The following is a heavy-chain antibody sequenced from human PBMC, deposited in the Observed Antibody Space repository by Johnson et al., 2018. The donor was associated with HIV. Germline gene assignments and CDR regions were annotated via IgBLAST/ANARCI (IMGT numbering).Heavy chain of an antibody. CDR2: ISYNGSNK. CDR1: GFTFSSYG. V-gene: IGHV3-30*18. CDR3: AKSTQANIFRESGPYGAFDV. J-gene: IGHJ3*01. Sequence: QVQLVESGGGLVKPGGSLRLSCTTSGFTFSSYGMHWVRQAPGKGLEWVAVISYNGSNKYYADSVKGRFTISRDNSKNTLYVQMNSLRGEDTAVYYCAKSTQANIFRESGPYGAFDVWGQGTMVTVSS. D-gene: IGHD3-10*01.